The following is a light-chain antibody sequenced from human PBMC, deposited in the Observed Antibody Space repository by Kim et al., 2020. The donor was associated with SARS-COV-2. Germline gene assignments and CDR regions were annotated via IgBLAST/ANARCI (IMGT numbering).Light chain of an antibody. J-gene: IGKJ2*01. Sequence: SLSPGDRATLSCRARQSVTSDLAWYQQKPGQAPRLLIYDAFNRATGIPARFSGSGSGTDFTLTISSLEPEDFAVYYCQQRSNWMYTFGQGTKLEI. V-gene: IGKV3-11*01. CDR1: QSVTSD. CDR3: QQRSNWMYT. CDR2: DAF.